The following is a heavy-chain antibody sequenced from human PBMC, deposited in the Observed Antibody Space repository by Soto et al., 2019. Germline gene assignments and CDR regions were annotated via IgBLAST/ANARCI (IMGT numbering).Heavy chain of an antibody. CDR1: GYSFTSYG. CDR3: ARRFDFWSGYYGMDV. Sequence: PVESLTISCKVSGYSFTSYGIGWVLQMPGKGLEWMGIIYPGDSDTRYSPSFQGQVTISADKSISTAYLQWSSLKASDTAMYYCARRFDFWSGYYGMDVWGQGTTVTVSS. V-gene: IGHV5-51*01. J-gene: IGHJ6*01. D-gene: IGHD3-3*01. CDR2: IYPGDSDT.